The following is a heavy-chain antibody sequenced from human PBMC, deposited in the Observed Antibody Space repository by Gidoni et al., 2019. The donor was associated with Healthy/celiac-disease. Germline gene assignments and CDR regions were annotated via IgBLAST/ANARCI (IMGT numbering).Heavy chain of an antibody. CDR3: ARGGNSGSYAN. Sequence: QLQLVQPGAEVTKPGSSVKVSCKASGGTFSSYATSWGRQAPGQGLEWMGGIIPIVGTANYAQKCQGRVTINADESTSTAYMEMSSLRSEDTAVYYCARGGNSGSYANWGQGTLVTVSS. D-gene: IGHD1-26*01. J-gene: IGHJ4*02. V-gene: IGHV1-69*01. CDR2: IIPIVGTA. CDR1: GGTFSSYA.